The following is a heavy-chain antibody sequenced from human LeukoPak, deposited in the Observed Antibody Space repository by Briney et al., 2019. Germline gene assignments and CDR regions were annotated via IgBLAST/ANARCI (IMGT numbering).Heavy chain of an antibody. CDR2: MNPNSGNT. Sequence: ASVKVSCKASGYTFTSYDINWVRQATGQGLEWMGWMNPNSGNTGYAQKFQGRVTMTRNTSISTAYMELSSLRAEDTAVYYCARETYLQGVRGVPFSWGQGTLVTVSS. J-gene: IGHJ5*02. D-gene: IGHD3-10*01. CDR1: GYTFTSYD. V-gene: IGHV1-8*01. CDR3: ARETYLQGVRGVPFS.